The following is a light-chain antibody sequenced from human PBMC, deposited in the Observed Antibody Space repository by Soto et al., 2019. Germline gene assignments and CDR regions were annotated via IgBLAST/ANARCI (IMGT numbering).Light chain of an antibody. CDR1: QSRGSNF. V-gene: IGKV3-20*01. CDR3: QLYGISPH. Sequence: EIVLTQSPATLSLSPGGRATLSFKTSQSRGSNFLAWYQHKPGQAPRLLIYASSNRATGIPDRFSGSASGTDFTLTINRLEPEDFAVYYCQLYGISPHFGQGTRLEIK. J-gene: IGKJ5*01. CDR2: ASS.